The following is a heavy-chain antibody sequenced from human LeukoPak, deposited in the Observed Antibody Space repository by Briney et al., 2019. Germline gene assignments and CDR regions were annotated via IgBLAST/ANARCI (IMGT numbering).Heavy chain of an antibody. D-gene: IGHD1-26*01. V-gene: IGHV3-74*01. J-gene: IGHJ4*02. CDR1: GFSFSSDW. CDR3: AKGEGGMSAVTD. Sequence: GGSLRLSCAASGFSFSSDWMHWARQPPGKGLVWVSRINSDGSDISYADSVKGRFTISRDNAKNTLYLQMNSLRAEDTAVYYCAKGEGGMSAVTDWGQGTLVTVSS. CDR2: INSDGSDI.